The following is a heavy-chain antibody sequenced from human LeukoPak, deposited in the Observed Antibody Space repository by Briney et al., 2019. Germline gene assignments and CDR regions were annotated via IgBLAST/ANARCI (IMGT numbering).Heavy chain of an antibody. Sequence: HPGGSLRLSCVASGFTYSHYGMHWVRQAPGKGLEWGAVIWSDGPDKYYADAVKGRFTISRDNSRNTLYPQMNSLRGEDTAVYFCARDAQRGFDHSNSLRYWGQGTLVTVSS. J-gene: IGHJ4*02. CDR2: IWSDGPDK. CDR1: GFTYSHYG. CDR3: ARDAQRGFDHSNSLRY. D-gene: IGHD4-11*01. V-gene: IGHV3-33*08.